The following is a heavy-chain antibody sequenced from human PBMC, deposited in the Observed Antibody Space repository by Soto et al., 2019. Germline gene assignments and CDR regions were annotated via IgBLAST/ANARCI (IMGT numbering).Heavy chain of an antibody. CDR1: GYTFTSYA. J-gene: IGHJ6*02. Sequence: ASVKVSCKASGYTFTSYAMHWVRQAPGQRLEWMGWINAGNGNTKYSQKFQGRVTITRDTSASTAYMELSSLRSEDTAVYYCARDSYYGSGSYIYYYYGMDVWGQGTTVTVSS. D-gene: IGHD3-10*01. CDR3: ARDSYYGSGSYIYYYYGMDV. CDR2: INAGNGNT. V-gene: IGHV1-3*01.